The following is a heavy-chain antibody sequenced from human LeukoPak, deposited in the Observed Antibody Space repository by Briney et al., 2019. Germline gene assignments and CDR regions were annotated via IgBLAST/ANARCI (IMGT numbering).Heavy chain of an antibody. D-gene: IGHD2-2*01. V-gene: IGHV4-34*01. Sequence: SETLSLTCAVYGGSFRGYYWSGIRQPPGKGLEWIGEINHSGSTNYSPSLKSRVTISVDTSKNQFSLKLSSVTAADTAVYYCARYRIRYCSSTSCSGPGPFDYWGQGTLATVSS. CDR2: INHSGST. CDR1: GGSFRGYY. CDR3: ARYRIRYCSSTSCSGPGPFDY. J-gene: IGHJ4*02.